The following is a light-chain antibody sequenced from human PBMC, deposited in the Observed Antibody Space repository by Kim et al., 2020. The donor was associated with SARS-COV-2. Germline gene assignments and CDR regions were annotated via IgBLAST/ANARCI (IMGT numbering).Light chain of an antibody. V-gene: IGKV4-1*01. CDR3: QQYYDTPPT. CDR1: QTILYNSNKRNY. J-gene: IGKJ2*01. Sequence: RANISCKSSQTILYNSNKRNYLAWYQQRPGQPPKLILYWSSTRQSGVPDRFSGSGSGTDFTLTISSLQAEDVAVYFCQQYYDTPPTFGQGTKLEI. CDR2: WSS.